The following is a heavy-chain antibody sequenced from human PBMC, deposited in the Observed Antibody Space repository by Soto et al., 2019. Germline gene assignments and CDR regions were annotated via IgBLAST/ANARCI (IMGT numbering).Heavy chain of an antibody. Sequence: EVQVLESGGGLVQPGGSLRLSCVASRFSFSAYGMSWVRQAPGKGLEWVSSINGNGATTNYADSVKGRFSMSRDNSKSTVFLQMDSLRADDTAVYYCAKGHGDWGGNYLEYGGQGTLVTVSS. CDR3: AKGHGDWGGNYLEY. V-gene: IGHV3-23*01. CDR2: INGNGATT. D-gene: IGHD4-17*01. CDR1: RFSFSAYG. J-gene: IGHJ4*02.